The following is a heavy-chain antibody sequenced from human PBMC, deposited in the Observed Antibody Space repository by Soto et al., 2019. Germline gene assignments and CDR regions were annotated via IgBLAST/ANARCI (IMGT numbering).Heavy chain of an antibody. Sequence: QVQLVESGGGVVQPGRSLRLSCAASGFTFSSYGMHWVRQAPGKGLEWVAVISYDGNNKYYADSVKGRFTISRDNFQNPLYLEMDRLRAEGTGMFYLGKGHPETTVTTPRFWGQGTLVTVSS. J-gene: IGHJ4*02. CDR3: GKGHPETTVTTPRF. CDR2: ISYDGNNK. V-gene: IGHV3-30*18. D-gene: IGHD4-17*01. CDR1: GFTFSSYG.